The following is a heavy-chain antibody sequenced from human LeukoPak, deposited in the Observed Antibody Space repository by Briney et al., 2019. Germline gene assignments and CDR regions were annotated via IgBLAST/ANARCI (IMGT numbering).Heavy chain of an antibody. D-gene: IGHD4-17*01. Sequence: GGSLRLSCAVSGFTFSSYAMSWVRQASGKGLEWVSAISGSAGSTYYADSVKGRFTISRDNSKNTLYLQMNSLRAEDTAVYYCAKGSRKTTVTDFDCWGQGTLVTVSS. V-gene: IGHV3-23*01. J-gene: IGHJ4*02. CDR2: ISGSAGST. CDR3: AKGSRKTTVTDFDC. CDR1: GFTFSSYA.